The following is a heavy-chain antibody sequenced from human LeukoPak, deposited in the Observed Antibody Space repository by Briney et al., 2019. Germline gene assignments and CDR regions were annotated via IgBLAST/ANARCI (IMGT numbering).Heavy chain of an antibody. CDR2: MSYDGFSK. Sequence: XWVSAMSYDGFSKYYAASMKGRLTISRDDSKNTVYLQMKSLRPEDTAVYYCAREGHTSGYCGTFDVWGQGTTVAVS. V-gene: IGHV3-30*07. CDR3: AREGHTSGYCGTFDV. J-gene: IGHJ3*01. D-gene: IGHD3-22*01.